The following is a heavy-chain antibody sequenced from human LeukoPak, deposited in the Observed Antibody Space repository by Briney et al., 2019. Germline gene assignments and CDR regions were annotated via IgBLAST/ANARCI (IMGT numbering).Heavy chain of an antibody. CDR2: INHSGST. CDR1: GGSFSSYY. J-gene: IGHJ6*02. D-gene: IGHD3-3*01. V-gene: IGHV4-34*01. Sequence: SETLSLTCAVYGGSFSSYYWSWIRQPPGKGLEWIGEINHSGSTNYNPSLKSRVTISVDTSKNQFSLKLSSVTAADTAVYYCARAVILRFLEWLPHGMDVWGQGTTVTVSS. CDR3: ARAVILRFLEWLPHGMDV.